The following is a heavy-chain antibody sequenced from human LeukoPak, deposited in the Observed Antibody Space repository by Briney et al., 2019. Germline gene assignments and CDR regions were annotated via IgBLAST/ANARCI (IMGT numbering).Heavy chain of an antibody. Sequence: PSETLSHTCTVSGGSISSSSYYWGWIRQPPGKGLEWIGSIYYSGSTYYNPSLKSRVTISVDTSKNQFSLKLSSVTAADTAVYYCARHSPPNWFDPWGQGTLVTVSS. V-gene: IGHV4-39*01. J-gene: IGHJ5*02. CDR1: GGSISSSSYY. CDR2: IYYSGST. CDR3: ARHSPPNWFDP.